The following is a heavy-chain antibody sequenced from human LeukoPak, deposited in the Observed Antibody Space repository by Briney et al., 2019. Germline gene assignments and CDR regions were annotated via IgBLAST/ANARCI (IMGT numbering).Heavy chain of an antibody. CDR1: GFTFSSYG. CDR2: IRYDGSNK. D-gene: IGHD3-22*01. Sequence: GGSLRLSCAASGFTFSSYGMHWVRQAPGKGLEWVAFIRYDGSNKYYADSVKGRFTISRDNSKNTLYLQMNSLRAEDTAVYYCAKEVVLARHFDIWGQGTMVTVSS. J-gene: IGHJ3*02. V-gene: IGHV3-30*02. CDR3: AKEVVLARHFDI.